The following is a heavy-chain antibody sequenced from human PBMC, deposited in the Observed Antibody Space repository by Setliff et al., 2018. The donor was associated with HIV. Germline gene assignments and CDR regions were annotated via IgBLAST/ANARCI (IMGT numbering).Heavy chain of an antibody. CDR1: GFSISSRYY. CDR2: IYHTGSS. Sequence: PSETLSLTCDVSGFSISSRYYWGWIRQSPGKGLEWIGNIYHTGSSYYNPSLNDRATISLDTSKNQFSLKLNSVTAADTAVYYCARVREEQRAPLPNRYFDLWGRGTLVTVSS. J-gene: IGHJ2*01. CDR3: ARVREEQRAPLPNRYFDL. V-gene: IGHV4-38-2*01. D-gene: IGHD6-25*01.